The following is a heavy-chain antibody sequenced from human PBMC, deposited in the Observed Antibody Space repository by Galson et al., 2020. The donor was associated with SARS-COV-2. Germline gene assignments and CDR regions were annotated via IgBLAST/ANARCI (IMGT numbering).Heavy chain of an antibody. CDR3: AKSVGATWVRYAFDI. Sequence: GGSLRLSCAASGFTFDDYAIHWVRQAPGKGLEWVSGISWNSNRIGYPDSVKGRHTISTDNDKNSLYLQMNSLRAEDTALYYCAKSVGATWVRYAFDIWGQGTMVTVSS. J-gene: IGHJ3*02. CDR2: ISWNSNRI. CDR1: GFTFDDYA. D-gene: IGHD1-26*01. V-gene: IGHV3-9*01.